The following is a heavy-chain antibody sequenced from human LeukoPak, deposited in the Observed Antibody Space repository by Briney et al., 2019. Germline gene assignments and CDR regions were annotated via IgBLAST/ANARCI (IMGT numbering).Heavy chain of an antibody. Sequence: ASVKVSCKASGYTFTGYYMHWVRQAPGQGLEWMGWINPNSGGTNYAQKFQGRVTMTRDTSISTAYMELSRLRSDDTAVYYCAREILMVYAIRGPRAFDIWGQGTMVTVSS. V-gene: IGHV1-2*02. CDR1: GYTFTGYY. CDR3: AREILMVYAIRGPRAFDI. D-gene: IGHD2-8*01. CDR2: INPNSGGT. J-gene: IGHJ3*02.